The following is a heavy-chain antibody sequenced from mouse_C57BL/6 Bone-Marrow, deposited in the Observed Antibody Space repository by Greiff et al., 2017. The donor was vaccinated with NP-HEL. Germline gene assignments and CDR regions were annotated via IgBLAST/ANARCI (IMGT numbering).Heavy chain of an antibody. Sequence: VQLKESGPELVKPGASVKISCKASGYSFTGYYMNWVKQSPEKSLEWIGEINPSTGGTTYNQKFKAKATLTVDKSSSTAYMQLKSLTSEDSAVYYCARRGLWLRHAMDYWGQGTSVTVSS. J-gene: IGHJ4*01. CDR2: INPSTGGT. V-gene: IGHV1-42*01. D-gene: IGHD2-2*01. CDR1: GYSFTGYY. CDR3: ARRGLWLRHAMDY.